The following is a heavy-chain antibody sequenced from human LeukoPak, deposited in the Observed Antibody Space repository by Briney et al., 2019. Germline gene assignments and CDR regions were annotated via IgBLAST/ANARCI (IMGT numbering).Heavy chain of an antibody. CDR2: SSGSSGAI. V-gene: IGHV3-48*02. J-gene: IGHJ3*01. CDR3: AIHGGGTIRIEAFDV. D-gene: IGHD3-3*01. Sequence: PGGSLRLSCAASGFTFSTYDMNWVRQAPGKGLEWVSCSSGSSGAISYADSVKGRFTISRDNAKNSLYLQMNSLRDEDTALYYCAIHGGGTIRIEAFDVWGQGTMVTISS. CDR1: GFTFSTYD.